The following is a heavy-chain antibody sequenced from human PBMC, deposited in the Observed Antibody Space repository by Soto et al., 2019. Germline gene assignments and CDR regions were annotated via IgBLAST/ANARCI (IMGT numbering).Heavy chain of an antibody. Sequence: SETLSLTCFVSGGSINVNTYYWGWIRQAPGKGLEWIGNVYYSGSTNYNPSLKSRVTISIDTSKNQFSLKMKSVTAADTAVYYCVRDYLLTGFDPWGQGALVTVSS. CDR1: GGSINVNTYY. CDR3: VRDYLLTGFDP. CDR2: VYYSGST. D-gene: IGHD3-9*01. J-gene: IGHJ5*02. V-gene: IGHV4-39*07.